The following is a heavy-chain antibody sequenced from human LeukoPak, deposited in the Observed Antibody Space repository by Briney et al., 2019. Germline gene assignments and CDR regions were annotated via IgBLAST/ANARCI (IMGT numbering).Heavy chain of an antibody. CDR3: ARESSVGGSYDY. V-gene: IGHV3-53*01. CDR2: IYSGGST. D-gene: IGHD1-26*01. Sequence: PGGSLRLSCAASGFTFSTFAMIWVRQPPGKGLEWVSVIYSGGSTYYADSVKGRFTISRDNSKNTLYLQMNSLRAEDTAVYYCARESSVGGSYDYWGQGTLVTVSS. CDR1: GFTFSTFA. J-gene: IGHJ4*02.